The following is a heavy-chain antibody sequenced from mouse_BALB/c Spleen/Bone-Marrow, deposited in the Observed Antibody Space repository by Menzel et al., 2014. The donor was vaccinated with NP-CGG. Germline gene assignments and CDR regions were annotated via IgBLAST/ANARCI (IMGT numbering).Heavy chain of an antibody. D-gene: IGHD2-1*01. V-gene: IGHV2-9*02. CDR3: ARDENYYGNYGTMDY. J-gene: IGHJ4*01. Sequence: QVQLKESGPGLVAPSQSLSITCTVSGFSLTSYGVHWVRQPPGKGLEWLGAIWAGGSTNDNSALMSRMSISKDSSKSQVFLKMNSLQTDDTAMYYCARDENYYGNYGTMDYWGQGTSVTVSS. CDR2: IWAGGST. CDR1: GFSLTSYG.